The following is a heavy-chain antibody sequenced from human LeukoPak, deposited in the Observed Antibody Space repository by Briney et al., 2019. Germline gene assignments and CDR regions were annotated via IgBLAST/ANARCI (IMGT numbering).Heavy chain of an antibody. D-gene: IGHD1-26*01. CDR3: VRVRYSGSWFPVPNFDC. Sequence: PGGPLRLSSAASGVTVSGSYMSWVRQAPGKGLEWVSVIYTSGDTYYADSVKGRFTISRDSSKNTLYLQMNTLRTEDTAVYYCVRVRYSGSWFPVPNFDCWGQGPLVTVSS. CDR1: GVTVSGSY. V-gene: IGHV3-66*01. J-gene: IGHJ4*02. CDR2: IYTSGDT.